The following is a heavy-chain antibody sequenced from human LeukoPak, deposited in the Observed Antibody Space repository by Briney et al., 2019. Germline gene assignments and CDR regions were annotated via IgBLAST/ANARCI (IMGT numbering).Heavy chain of an antibody. CDR2: IYYSGST. Sequence: SETLSLTCTVSGDSISSGGYYWSWIRQHPGKGLEWIGYIYYSGSTFYNPSLKSRVTISVDTSKNQFSLKLSSVTAADTAVYYCARGKNYYGSGSYYNAKPRPLNWFDPWGQGTLVTVSS. V-gene: IGHV4-31*03. CDR3: ARGKNYYGSGSYYNAKPRPLNWFDP. J-gene: IGHJ5*02. D-gene: IGHD3-10*01. CDR1: GDSISSGGYY.